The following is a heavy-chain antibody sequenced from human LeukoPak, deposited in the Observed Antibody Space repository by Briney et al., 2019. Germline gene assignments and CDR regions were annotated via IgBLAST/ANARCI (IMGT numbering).Heavy chain of an antibody. J-gene: IGHJ5*02. Sequence: PSQTLSLTCTVSGGSISSGGYYWSWIRQPPGKGLEWIGYIYHSGSTYYNPSLKSRVTISVDTSKNQFSLKLSSVTAADTAVYYCVRDRALWFGEGHWFDPWGQGTLVTVSS. D-gene: IGHD3-10*01. CDR1: GGSISSGGYY. CDR3: VRDRALWFGEGHWFDP. CDR2: IYHSGST. V-gene: IGHV4-30-2*01.